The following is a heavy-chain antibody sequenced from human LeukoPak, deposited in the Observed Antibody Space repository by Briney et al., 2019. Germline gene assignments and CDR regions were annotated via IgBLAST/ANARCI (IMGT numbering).Heavy chain of an antibody. CDR1: GVSIKSSY. D-gene: IGHD4-11*01. J-gene: IGHJ6*03. CDR2: IYTSGST. Sequence: SETLSLTCSVSGVSIKSSYWSWIRQPAGKGLEWIGRIYTSGSTNYNPSLKSQVTMSVDTSKNQFSLKLSSVTAADTAVYYCARDQGYSNPSWYYYYMDVWGKGTTVTVSS. V-gene: IGHV4-4*07. CDR3: ARDQGYSNPSWYYYYMDV.